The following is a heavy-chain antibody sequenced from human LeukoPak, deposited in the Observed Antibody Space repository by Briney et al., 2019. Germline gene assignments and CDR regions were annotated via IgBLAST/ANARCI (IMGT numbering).Heavy chain of an antibody. CDR1: ESSFSAYW. V-gene: IGHV5-51*01. J-gene: IGHJ4*02. Sequence: PGESLKISCRGSESSFSAYWLGWVRQMPGTGLEWMGIINLANAERRYNPSFEGHVTMSVDQSTRTAYMKWFGLRASDTAIYYCVCLYSGSWYRIDYWGQGSLVTVSS. CDR2: INLANAER. CDR3: VCLYSGSWYRIDY. D-gene: IGHD6-13*01.